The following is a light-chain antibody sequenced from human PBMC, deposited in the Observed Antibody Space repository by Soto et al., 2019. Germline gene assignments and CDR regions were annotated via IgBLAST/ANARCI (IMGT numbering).Light chain of an antibody. J-gene: IGKJ1*01. Sequence: DIQMTQSPSTLSASVGDRVTITCRASQSISSWLAWYQQKPGKAPKLLIYDASNLGSGVPSRFSGSGSGTEFTLTISSLQPDDFATYYCQQYNSYSWTFGQGTKVEIK. CDR1: QSISSW. CDR2: DAS. CDR3: QQYNSYSWT. V-gene: IGKV1-5*01.